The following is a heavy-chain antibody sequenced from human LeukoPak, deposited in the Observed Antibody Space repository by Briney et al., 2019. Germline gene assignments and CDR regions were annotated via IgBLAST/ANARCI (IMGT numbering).Heavy chain of an antibody. CDR1: GFTFSSYA. V-gene: IGHV3-23*01. CDR2: IIVSGGST. J-gene: IGHJ3*02. D-gene: IGHD5-18*01. Sequence: AGGSLRLSCAASGFTFSSYAMSWVRQAPGKGLEWVLVIIVSGGSTSYAVSVKGRFTISKDNSNNTLYLQMNSLRAENTAVYYCAIRERGYSWYDAFDIWDQGTMATVTS. CDR3: AIRERGYSWYDAFDI.